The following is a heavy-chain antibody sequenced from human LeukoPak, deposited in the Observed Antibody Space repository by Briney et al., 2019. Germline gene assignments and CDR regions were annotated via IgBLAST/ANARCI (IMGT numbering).Heavy chain of an antibody. J-gene: IGHJ4*02. CDR3: ARHYYGSGSYDY. D-gene: IGHD3-10*01. CDR1: GGSISSYY. V-gene: IGHV4-59*08. Sequence: SETLSLTCTVSGGSISSYYWSWIRQPPGKGLEWIGYIYYSGSTNYNPSLKSRVTISVDTSKNQFTLKLSSVTAADTAVYYCARHYYGSGSYDYWGQGTLVTVSS. CDR2: IYYSGST.